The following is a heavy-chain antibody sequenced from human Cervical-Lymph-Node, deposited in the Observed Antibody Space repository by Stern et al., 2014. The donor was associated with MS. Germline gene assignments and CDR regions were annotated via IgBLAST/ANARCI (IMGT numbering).Heavy chain of an antibody. CDR1: GDSVSSNSAT. V-gene: IGHV6-1*01. CDR3: ARDVSSSPDAFDI. CDR2: TYHRSRWYY. D-gene: IGHD6-6*01. J-gene: IGHJ3*02. Sequence: VQLVESGPGLVKPSQTLSLTCAISGDSVSSNSATWSWIRQSPSRGLEWLGRTYHRSRWYYDYAISVKSRVTISPDTSKNQFSLRLNSVTPEDTAVYYCARDVSSSPDAFDIWGQGTMVIVS.